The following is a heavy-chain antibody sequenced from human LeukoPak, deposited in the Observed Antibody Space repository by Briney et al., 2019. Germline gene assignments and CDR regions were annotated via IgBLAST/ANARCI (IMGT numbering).Heavy chain of an antibody. D-gene: IGHD3-10*01. CDR2: IYSGGST. V-gene: IGHV3-53*04. CDR3: ARDLPIDGSGSYYYYGMDV. CDR1: GFTFSSYA. J-gene: IGHJ6*02. Sequence: GGSLRLSCAASGFTFSSYAMSWVRQAPGKGLEWVSVIYSGGSTYYADSVKGRFTISRHNSKNTLYLQMNSLRAEDTAVYYCARDLPIDGSGSYYYYGMDVWGQGTTVTVSS.